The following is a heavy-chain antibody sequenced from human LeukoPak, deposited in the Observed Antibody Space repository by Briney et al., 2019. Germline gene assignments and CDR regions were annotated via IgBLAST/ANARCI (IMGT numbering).Heavy chain of an antibody. V-gene: IGHV1-2*02. CDR3: ARPHCSSTSCYGMVAFDI. CDR1: GYTFTGYY. CDR2: INPNGGGT. D-gene: IGHD2-2*01. Sequence: ASVKVYCKASGYTFTGYYMHWVQQSPGLGLESMGCINPNGGGTNYAQKFQGRVTMTRDTSISTAYMELSRLRSDDTAVYYCARPHCSSTSCYGMVAFDIWGQGTMVTVSS. J-gene: IGHJ3*02.